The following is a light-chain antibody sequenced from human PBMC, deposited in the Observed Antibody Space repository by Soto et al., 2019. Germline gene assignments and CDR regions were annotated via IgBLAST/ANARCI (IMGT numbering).Light chain of an antibody. CDR1: QSVRSN. Sequence: EIVLTQSPATLSLSPGERATLSCRASQSVRSNLAWYQHKPGQAPRLLIYDVSNRATGIPGRFSGSGFGTDFTLTNSNVEPEDFAVYYCQQRDNWPWTFGQGAKVEIK. V-gene: IGKV3-11*01. CDR3: QQRDNWPWT. CDR2: DVS. J-gene: IGKJ1*01.